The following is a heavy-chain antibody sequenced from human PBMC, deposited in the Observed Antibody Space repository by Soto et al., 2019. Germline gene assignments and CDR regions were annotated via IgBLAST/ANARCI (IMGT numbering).Heavy chain of an antibody. CDR2: ISGSGGST. V-gene: IGHV3-23*01. D-gene: IGHD3-9*01. CDR1: GFTFSSYA. J-gene: IGHJ4*02. CDR3: AKGWRSGYGMYYFDY. Sequence: EVQLLESGGGLVQPGGSLRLSCAASGFTFSSYAMSWVRQAPGKGLEWVSAISGSGGSTYYADSVKGRFTTSRDNSKNTLYLQMNSLRAEDTAVYYCAKGWRSGYGMYYFDYWGQGTLVTVSS.